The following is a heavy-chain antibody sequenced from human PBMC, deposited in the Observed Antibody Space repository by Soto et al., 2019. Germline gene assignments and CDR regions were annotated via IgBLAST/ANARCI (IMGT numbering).Heavy chain of an antibody. V-gene: IGHV4-34*01. Sequence: SETLSLTCAVYGGSFSGYYWSWIRQPPGKGLEWIGEINHSGSTNYNPSLMSRVTISVDTSKNQFSLKVNSVTAADTAVYYCARHYPIGNNWNYFDYWGQGTLVTVSS. J-gene: IGHJ4*02. CDR3: ARHYPIGNNWNYFDY. CDR1: GGSFSGYY. D-gene: IGHD1-1*01. CDR2: INHSGST.